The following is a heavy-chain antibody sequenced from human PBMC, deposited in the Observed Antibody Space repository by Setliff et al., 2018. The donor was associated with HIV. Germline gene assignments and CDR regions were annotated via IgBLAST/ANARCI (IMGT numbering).Heavy chain of an antibody. CDR2: IYYTGTT. V-gene: IGHV4-39*01. J-gene: IGHJ4*02. Sequence: LSLTCSVSGGSISSSTAYWGWIRQPPGKGLEWIGTIYYTGTTYYTPSLKSRVTMSVDTSKNQFSLKVNSVTATDTAVFYCARHRVITGSFDSWSQGTLVTVS. D-gene: IGHD3-10*01. CDR1: GGSISSSTAY. CDR3: ARHRVITGSFDS.